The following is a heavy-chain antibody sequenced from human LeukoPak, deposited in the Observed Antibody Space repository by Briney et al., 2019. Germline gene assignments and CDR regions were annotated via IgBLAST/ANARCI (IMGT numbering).Heavy chain of an antibody. Sequence: GFTXXSYGMXWVRQAPGKGLEWVAVISYDGSNKYYADSVKGRFTISRDNSKNTLSLQMNSLRAEDTAVYYCAKSYGDYVYYYYYGMDVWGQGTTVTVSS. CDR3: AKSYGDYVYYYYYGMDV. D-gene: IGHD4-17*01. CDR1: GFTXXSYG. V-gene: IGHV3-30*18. J-gene: IGHJ6*02. CDR2: ISYDGSNK.